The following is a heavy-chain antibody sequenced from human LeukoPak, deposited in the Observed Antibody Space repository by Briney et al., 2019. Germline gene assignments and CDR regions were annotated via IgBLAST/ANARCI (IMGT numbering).Heavy chain of an antibody. V-gene: IGHV3-7*01. CDR2: IKQDGSEK. D-gene: IGHD5-12*01. J-gene: IGHJ4*02. CDR3: ARDLHGWLRLQVFDY. Sequence: GGSLRLSCAASGFTFSSYWVSWVRQAPGKGLEWVANIKQDGSEKYYVDSVKGRFTISRDNAKNSLYLQMNSLRAEDTAVYYCARDLHGWLRLQVFDYWGQGTLVTVSS. CDR1: GFTFSSYW.